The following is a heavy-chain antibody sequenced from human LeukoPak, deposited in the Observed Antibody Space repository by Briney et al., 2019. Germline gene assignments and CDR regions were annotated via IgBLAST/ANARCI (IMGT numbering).Heavy chain of an antibody. CDR2: IYYSGST. CDR1: GDSITGYY. D-gene: IGHD2-21*01. J-gene: IGHJ5*02. V-gene: IGHV4-39*01. CDR3: ARLLGSHINYFDP. Sequence: SETLSLTCSASGDSITGYYWGWIRQPPGKGLEWIGSIYYSGSTYYNPSLKSRVTISVDTSKNQFSLKLSSVTAADTAVYYCARLLGSHINYFDPWGQGTLVTVSS.